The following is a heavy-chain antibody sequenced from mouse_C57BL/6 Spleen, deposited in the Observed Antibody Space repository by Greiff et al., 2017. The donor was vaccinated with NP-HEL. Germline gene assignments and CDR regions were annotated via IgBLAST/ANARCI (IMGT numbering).Heavy chain of an antibody. V-gene: IGHV1-80*01. Sequence: VQLQQSGAELVKPGASVKISCKASGYAFSSYWMNWVKQRPGKGLEWIGQIYPGDGDTNYNGKFKGKATLTADKSSSTAYMQLSSLTSEASAVYFCAREGEHYYGYDEFAYWGQGTLVTVSA. CDR3: AREGEHYYGYDEFAY. CDR2: IYPGDGDT. J-gene: IGHJ3*01. CDR1: GYAFSSYW. D-gene: IGHD2-2*01.